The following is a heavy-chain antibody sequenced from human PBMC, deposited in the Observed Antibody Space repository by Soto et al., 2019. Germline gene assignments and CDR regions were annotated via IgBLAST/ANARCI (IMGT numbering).Heavy chain of an antibody. CDR1: GYPFTMYG. CDR3: GRDPPLRGVIPNYFYY. V-gene: IGHV1-18*04. D-gene: IGHD3-10*01. CDR2: ISTYNGET. J-gene: IGHJ4*02. Sequence: GASWQVSCKTSGYPFTMYGISWVRHSPGQGLEWVGWISTYNGETDYAPSLKDRVTITRDTSTYTAYMELKSLTSDDSAVYYCGRDPPLRGVIPNYFYYWGQGSLVTVSS.